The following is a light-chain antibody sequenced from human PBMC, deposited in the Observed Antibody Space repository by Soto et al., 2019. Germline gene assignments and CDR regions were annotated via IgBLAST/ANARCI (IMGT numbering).Light chain of an antibody. CDR1: SSDVGAYNY. Sequence: QSVLTQPPSASGSPGQSVTISCTGTSSDVGAYNYVSWYQQLPGKAPKFIIYEVSKRPSGVPDRFSGSKSGNTASLTVSGLQPEDEADYSSTSYAGSWGYVFGTGTKVTVL. CDR2: EVS. J-gene: IGLJ1*01. CDR3: TSYAGSWGYV. V-gene: IGLV2-8*01.